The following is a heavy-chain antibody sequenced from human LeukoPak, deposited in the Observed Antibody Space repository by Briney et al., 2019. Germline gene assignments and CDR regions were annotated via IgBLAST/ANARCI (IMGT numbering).Heavy chain of an antibody. CDR2: IYYSGST. J-gene: IGHJ2*01. D-gene: IGHD6-13*01. CDR1: GGSISSSSYY. CDR3: ARSWYSQSYWYFDL. Sequence: SETLSLTCTVSGGSISSSSYYWSWIRQPPGKGLEWIGYIYYSGSTNYNPSLKSRVTISVDTSKNQFSLKLSSVTAADTAVYYCARSWYSQSYWYFDLWGRGTLVTVSS. V-gene: IGHV4-61*01.